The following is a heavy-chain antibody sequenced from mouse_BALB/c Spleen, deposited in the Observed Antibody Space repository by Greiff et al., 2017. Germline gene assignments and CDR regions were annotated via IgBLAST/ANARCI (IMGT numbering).Heavy chain of an antibody. V-gene: IGHV2-9*02. CDR3: AREDSSGYGFAY. D-gene: IGHD3-2*01. Sequence: VQVVESGPGLVAPSQSLSITCTVSGFSLTSYGVHWVRQPPGKGLEWLGVIWAGGSTNYNSALMSRLSISKDNSKSQVFLKMNSLQTDDTAMYYCAREDSSGYGFAYWGQGTLVTVSA. J-gene: IGHJ3*01. CDR1: GFSLTSYG. CDR2: IWAGGST.